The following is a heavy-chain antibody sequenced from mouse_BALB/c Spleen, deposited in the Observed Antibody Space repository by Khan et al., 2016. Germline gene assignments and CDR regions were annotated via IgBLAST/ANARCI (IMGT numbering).Heavy chain of an antibody. CDR2: IRYSGST. V-gene: IGHV3-1*02. D-gene: IGHD2-4*01. CDR3: ARDDYGEVYYAMDY. J-gene: IGHJ4*01. Sequence: EVQLQESGPDLVKPSQSLSLTCTVTGYSISSGYSWHWIRQFPGNKLEWMGCIRYSGSTNYNPSLKSRISITRDTSKNQFFLQLNSVTSEDTATYYCARDDYGEVYYAMDYWGQGTSVTVSS. CDR1: GYSISSGYS.